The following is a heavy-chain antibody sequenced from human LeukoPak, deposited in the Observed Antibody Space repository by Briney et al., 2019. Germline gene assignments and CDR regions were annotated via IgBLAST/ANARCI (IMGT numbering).Heavy chain of an antibody. CDR2: IYYTGST. V-gene: IGHV4-59*01. D-gene: IGHD6-19*01. Sequence: SETLSLTCTVSGGPISSYYWSWIRQPPGKGLEWIGYIYYTGSTDYNPSLKSRVTISLDTSKKQFSLKLTSVTSADTAVYYCARVLGSGWYFDYWGQGTPVTVSS. J-gene: IGHJ4*02. CDR3: ARVLGSGWYFDY. CDR1: GGPISSYY.